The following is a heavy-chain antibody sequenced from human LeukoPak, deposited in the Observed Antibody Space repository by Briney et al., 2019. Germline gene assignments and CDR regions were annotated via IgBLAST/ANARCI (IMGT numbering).Heavy chain of an antibody. D-gene: IGHD1-26*01. CDR3: ARDTSGSYYLDAFDI. J-gene: IGHJ3*02. CDR1: GYTFTSYG. V-gene: IGHV1-18*01. CDR2: ISAYNGNT. Sequence: GASVKVSCKASGYTFTSYGISWVRQAPGQGLEWMGWISAYNGNTNYAQKLQGRVTMTTDTSTSTAYMELRSLRSDDTAVYYCARDTSGSYYLDAFDIWGQGTMVTVSS.